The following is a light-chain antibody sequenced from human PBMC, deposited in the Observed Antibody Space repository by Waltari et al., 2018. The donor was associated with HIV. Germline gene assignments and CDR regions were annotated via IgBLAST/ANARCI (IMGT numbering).Light chain of an antibody. CDR2: RTN. V-gene: IGLV1-47*01. J-gene: IGLJ2*01. Sequence: QSVLTQPPSASGTPGQWVTISCSGSSSNIGSNYVYWYQQLPGTAPKLLIYRTNQRPSGVPDRFSGSKAGTSASLAISGLRSEDEGDYSRAAWDDSLSGVVFGGGTKLTVL. CDR3: AAWDDSLSGVV. CDR1: SSNIGSNY.